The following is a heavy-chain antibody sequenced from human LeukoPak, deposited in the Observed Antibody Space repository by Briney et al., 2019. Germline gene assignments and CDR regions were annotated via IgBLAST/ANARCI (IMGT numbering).Heavy chain of an antibody. D-gene: IGHD3-10*01. CDR2: IFYTGSS. J-gene: IGHJ5*02. Sequence: SETLSLTCTVSGGSISSYYWSWIRQPAGKGLEWIGYIFYTGSSNYNPSLKSRVTISLDRSKNQFSLRLTSVTAADTAVYYCARAGAWQIDPWGQGTLVTVSS. V-gene: IGHV4-59*01. CDR1: GGSISSYY. CDR3: ARAGAWQIDP.